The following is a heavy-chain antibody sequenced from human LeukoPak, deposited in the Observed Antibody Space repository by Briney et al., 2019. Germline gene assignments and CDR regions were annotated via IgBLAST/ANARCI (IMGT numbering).Heavy chain of an antibody. CDR3: ARGERWLLPPIDY. V-gene: IGHV3-48*03. D-gene: IGHD5-24*01. Sequence: PGGSLRLSCAASGFSFSSYEMNWVRQAPGKGLEWVSYISSSGSTKYYADSVKGRFTISRDNARNSLYLQMNSLRADDTAVYYCARGERWLLPPIDYWGQGTLVTVSS. CDR1: GFSFSSYE. CDR2: ISSSGSTK. J-gene: IGHJ4*02.